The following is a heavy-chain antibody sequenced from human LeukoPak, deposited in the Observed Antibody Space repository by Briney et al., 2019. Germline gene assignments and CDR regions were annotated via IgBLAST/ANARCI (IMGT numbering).Heavy chain of an antibody. V-gene: IGHV3-30*18. J-gene: IGHJ4*02. CDR3: AKRPSDYGDYVTYFDY. Sequence: GGSLRLYCAASGFSFISYGMHWVRQAPGKGLEWVGVISDDGRRKDYADSVRGRFTISRDNSKDTLYLQMNSLRAEDTAVYYCAKRPSDYGDYVTYFDYWGQGTLVTVSS. D-gene: IGHD4-17*01. CDR2: ISDDGRRK. CDR1: GFSFISYG.